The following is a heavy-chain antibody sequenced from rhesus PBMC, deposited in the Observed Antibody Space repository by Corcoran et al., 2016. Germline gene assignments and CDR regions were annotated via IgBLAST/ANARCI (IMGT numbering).Heavy chain of an antibody. J-gene: IGHJ4*01. Sequence: QVQLQESGPGVVKPSETLSLTCAVSGYSISSGYDWSWIRQPPGKGLEWIGYISYSGSTSYNPSLKSRVTISRDTSKNQVSLKLSSVTAADTAVYYCARDTLYYYSGSPIDYWGQGVLVTVSS. CDR1: GYSISSGYD. D-gene: IGHD3-16*01. CDR3: ARDTLYYYSGSPIDY. CDR2: ISYSGST. V-gene: IGHV4-122*02.